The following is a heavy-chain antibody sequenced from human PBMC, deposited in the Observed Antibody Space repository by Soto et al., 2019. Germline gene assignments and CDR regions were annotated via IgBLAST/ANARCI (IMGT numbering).Heavy chain of an antibody. CDR2: IYYSGST. J-gene: IGHJ6*02. D-gene: IGHD3-3*01. V-gene: IGHV4-59*01. CDR3: ARESRFVYYDFWSGQDYYYGMDV. Sequence: NPSETLSLTCTVSGGSISSYYWSWIRQPPGKGLEWIGYIYYSGSTNYNPSLKSRVTISVDTSKNQFSLKLSSVTAADTAVYYCARESRFVYYDFWSGQDYYYGMDVWGQGTTVTVSS. CDR1: GGSISSYY.